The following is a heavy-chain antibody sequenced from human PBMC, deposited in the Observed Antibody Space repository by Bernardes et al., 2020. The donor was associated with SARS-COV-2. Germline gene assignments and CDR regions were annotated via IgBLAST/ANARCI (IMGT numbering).Heavy chain of an antibody. D-gene: IGHD3-3*01. CDR1: GGSISSYY. Sequence: TLSLTCTFSGGSISSYYWSWLRQPPGKGLEWIGYIYYSGSTNYNPSLKSRVTISVDTSKNQFSLKLSSVTAADTAVYYCARHTYDFSPCYMDVWGKGTTVTVSS. CDR2: IYYSGST. J-gene: IGHJ6*03. V-gene: IGHV4-59*08. CDR3: ARHTYDFSPCYMDV.